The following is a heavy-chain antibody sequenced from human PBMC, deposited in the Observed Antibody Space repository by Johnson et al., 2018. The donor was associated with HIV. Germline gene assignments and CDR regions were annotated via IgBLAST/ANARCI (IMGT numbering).Heavy chain of an antibody. V-gene: IGHV3-7*02. D-gene: IGHD1-1*01. CDR1: GFTFSSYW. J-gene: IGHJ3*02. CDR2: IKQDGSEK. Sequence: VQLVESGGGLVQPGGSLRLSCAASGFTFSSYWMSWVRQAPGKGLEWMANIKQDGSEKYYVDSVRGRFTISRDNAKNSLYLQMNSLRAEDTAVYYCARGFLTGTPSDAFDIWGQGTMVTVSS. CDR3: ARGFLTGTPSDAFDI.